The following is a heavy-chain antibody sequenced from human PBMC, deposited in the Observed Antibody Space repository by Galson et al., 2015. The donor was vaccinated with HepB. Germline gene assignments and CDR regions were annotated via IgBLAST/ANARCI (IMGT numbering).Heavy chain of an antibody. Sequence: LRLSCAASGFTFSRNAMSWVRQAPGKGLEWVSSLTGSSDITNIADSAKGRFSISRDNSKNTLYLQMNSLRVEDTAFYYCARTTWRDRNWPIFDSWGQGTLVTVSS. D-gene: IGHD1-1*01. V-gene: IGHV3-23*01. CDR1: GFTFSRNA. J-gene: IGHJ4*02. CDR2: LTGSSDIT. CDR3: ARTTWRDRNWPIFDS.